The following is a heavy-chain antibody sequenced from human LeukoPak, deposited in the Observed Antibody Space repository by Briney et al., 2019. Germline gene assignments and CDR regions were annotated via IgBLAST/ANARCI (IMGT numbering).Heavy chain of an antibody. D-gene: IGHD2-21*02. CDR1: GDSVSTNSAA. J-gene: IGHJ5*01. V-gene: IGHV6-1*01. CDR3: ARGNRDFDS. CDR2: TYCRSKWSH. Sequence: SQTLSLTCAISGDSVSTNSAAWNWIRQSPSRGLEWLGRTYCRSKWSHDYAPSVQSRITINPDTSKNQFSLHLNSVTPEDTAVYYCARGNRDFDSWGQGTLVTVSS.